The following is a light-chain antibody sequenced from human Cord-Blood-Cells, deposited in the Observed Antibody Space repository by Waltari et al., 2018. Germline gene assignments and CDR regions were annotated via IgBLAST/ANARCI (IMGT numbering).Light chain of an antibody. J-gene: IGLJ3*02. CDR3: AAWDDSLSGRV. CDR1: SSNIGSNY. CDR2: RKK. V-gene: IGLV1-47*01. Sequence: QSVLTQPPSASGTPGQRVTISCSGSSSNIGSNYVYWYQQLPGPAPHPRTDRKKHRPSGVPARFSGSESGTSASLAISGLRSEDEADYYCAAWDDSLSGRVFGGGTKLTVL.